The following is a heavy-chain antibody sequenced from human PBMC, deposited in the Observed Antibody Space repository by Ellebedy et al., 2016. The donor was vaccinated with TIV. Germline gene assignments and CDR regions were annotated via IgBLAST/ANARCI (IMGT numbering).Heavy chain of an antibody. CDR2: FNAYNGNR. CDR1: GYTFSIYG. CDR3: AREEFSSSSANDY. Sequence: ASVKVSCKASGYTFSIYGISWLRQAPGQGLEWMGSFNAYNGNRKYAQKFQDRLTITTDTSTSAAYMELRSLRSDDSAVYYCAREEFSSSSANDYWGQGTLVTVSS. J-gene: IGHJ4*02. D-gene: IGHD6-6*01. V-gene: IGHV1-18*01.